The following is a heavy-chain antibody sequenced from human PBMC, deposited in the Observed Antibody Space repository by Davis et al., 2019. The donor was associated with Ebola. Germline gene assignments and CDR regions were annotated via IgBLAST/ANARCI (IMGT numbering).Heavy chain of an antibody. Sequence: GESLKISCSASGFTFSSYDMHWVRQAPGKGLEWVAAVSYDGSDTYYGDSVKGRFTISRDNAKNTLYLQMNSLRVEDAGLYFCARVATDWFDPWGQGTLVTVSS. CDR2: VSYDGSDT. CDR1: GFTFSSYD. J-gene: IGHJ5*02. CDR3: ARVATDWFDP. V-gene: IGHV3-30*03.